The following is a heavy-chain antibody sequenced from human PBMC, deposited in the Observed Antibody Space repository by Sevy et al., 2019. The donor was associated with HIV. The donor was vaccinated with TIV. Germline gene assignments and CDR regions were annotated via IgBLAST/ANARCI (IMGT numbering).Heavy chain of an antibody. D-gene: IGHD5-18*01. Sequence: GGSLRLSCTTSGFTLGDYAMSWVRQAPGKGLEWVGFMRSKAFAGTTDYAASVQGRFTISTDDSKATARLQMNGLRTEDTGVYYCVRSRLLGYTAMIPDYWGQGTLVTVSS. CDR2: MRSKAFAGTT. CDR3: VRSRLLGYTAMIPDY. CDR1: GFTLGDYA. J-gene: IGHJ4*02. V-gene: IGHV3-49*04.